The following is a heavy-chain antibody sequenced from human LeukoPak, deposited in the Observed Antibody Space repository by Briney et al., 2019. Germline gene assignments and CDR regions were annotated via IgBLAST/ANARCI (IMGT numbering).Heavy chain of an antibody. CDR2: IYYSGRT. V-gene: IGHV4-31*03. J-gene: IGHJ5*02. Sequence: PSQTLSLTCTVSGGSISSGGYYWSWIRQQPGKGQEWIGYIYYSGRTYYHPSLKSRVTISVDTSKNQFSLKLSSVTAADTAVYYCARHPYYDILTGYPQNWFDPWGQGTLVTVSS. CDR1: GGSISSGGYY. D-gene: IGHD3-9*01. CDR3: ARHPYYDILTGYPQNWFDP.